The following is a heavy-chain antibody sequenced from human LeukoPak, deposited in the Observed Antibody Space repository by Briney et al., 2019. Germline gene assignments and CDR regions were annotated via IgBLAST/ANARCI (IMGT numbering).Heavy chain of an antibody. CDR3: ARDGYCTNGVCYRNWFDP. Sequence: SETLSLTCAVYGGSFSGYYWSWIRQPPGKGLEWIGEINHSGSTNYNPSLKSRVTISVDTSKNQFSLKLSSVTAADTAVYYCARDGYCTNGVCYRNWFDPWGQGTLVTVSS. CDR1: GGSFSGYY. V-gene: IGHV4-34*01. D-gene: IGHD2-8*01. CDR2: INHSGST. J-gene: IGHJ5*02.